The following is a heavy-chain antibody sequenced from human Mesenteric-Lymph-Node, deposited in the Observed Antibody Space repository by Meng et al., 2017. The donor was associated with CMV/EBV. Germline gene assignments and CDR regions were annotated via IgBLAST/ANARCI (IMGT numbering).Heavy chain of an antibody. CDR3: ARGYPHIAATGNIRYNWFDT. D-gene: IGHD2-15*01. J-gene: IGHJ5*02. CDR2: MNPNSGNT. Sequence: QVQLVQSGAEVKQPGASVKVSWKAFGDNFTSYDINWVRQATGQGLEWMGWMNPNSGNTGYAQKFQGRVTMTRNTSISTAYMELSSLRSEDTAVYYCARGYPHIAATGNIRYNWFDTWDQGTLVTVAS. V-gene: IGHV1-8*01. CDR1: GDNFTSYD.